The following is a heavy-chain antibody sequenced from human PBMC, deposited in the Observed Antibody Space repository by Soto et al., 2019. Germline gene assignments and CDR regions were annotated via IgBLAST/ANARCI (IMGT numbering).Heavy chain of an antibody. V-gene: IGHV5-51*01. CDR1: GYNFASYW. CDR2: IYPGDSDT. J-gene: IGHJ4*02. Sequence: EVQLVQSGAEVKKPGESLKISCKGSGYNFASYWIGWVRQMPGKGLEWMGIIYPGDSDTKYSPSFQGQVTISADKSIGTAYLPSNSLKASDTALYYCARLSTTPNWGSFDFWGQGTLVTVSS. CDR3: ARLSTTPNWGSFDF. D-gene: IGHD7-27*01.